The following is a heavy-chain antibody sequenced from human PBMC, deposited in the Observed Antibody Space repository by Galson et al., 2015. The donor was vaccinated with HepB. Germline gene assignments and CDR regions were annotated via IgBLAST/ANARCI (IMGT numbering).Heavy chain of an antibody. Sequence: TLSLTCTVSGGSISSGDHYWSWIRQPPGKGLEWIGYIEYSGSTYYNPSLKSRVSISVDTSKNQFSLKLSSVTAADTAVYFCGREVGEWELLRRAEGTTGGIDYWGQGTLVTVSA. D-gene: IGHD1-26*01. CDR2: IEYSGST. CDR3: GREVGEWELLRRAEGTTGGIDY. V-gene: IGHV4-30-4*01. CDR1: GGSISSGDHY. J-gene: IGHJ4*02.